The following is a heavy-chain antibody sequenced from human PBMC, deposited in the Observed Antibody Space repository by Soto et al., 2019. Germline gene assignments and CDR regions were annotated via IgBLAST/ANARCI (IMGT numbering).Heavy chain of an antibody. Sequence: SETLSLTCTVSGGSISSSSYFWGWIRQPPGKGLEWIGSIYYTGNTYYNPSLKSRVTISVDTSKNQFSLKLNSVTAADTAVYYCARHDGDGPGDFWGQGALVTV. V-gene: IGHV4-39*01. CDR2: IYYTGNT. J-gene: IGHJ4*02. D-gene: IGHD3-10*01. CDR1: GGSISSSSYF. CDR3: ARHDGDGPGDF.